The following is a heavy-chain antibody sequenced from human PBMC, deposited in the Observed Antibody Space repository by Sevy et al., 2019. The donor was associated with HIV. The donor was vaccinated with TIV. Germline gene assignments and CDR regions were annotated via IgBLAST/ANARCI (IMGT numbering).Heavy chain of an antibody. CDR3: ARDRGAAAGDSLTLFDH. V-gene: IGHV3-30*04. J-gene: IGHJ4*02. CDR2: ISYDGSNK. CDR1: GFTFSTYA. D-gene: IGHD6-13*01. Sequence: GGSLRLSCAASGFTFSTYAMHWVRQAPGKGLEWVAVISYDGSNKYYADSVKGRFTISRDNSKNTLYLQMNSLRAEDTAVYYFARDRGAAAGDSLTLFDHWGQGNLVPVS.